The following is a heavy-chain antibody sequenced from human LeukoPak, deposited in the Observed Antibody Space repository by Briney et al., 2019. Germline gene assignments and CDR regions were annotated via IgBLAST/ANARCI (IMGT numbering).Heavy chain of an antibody. CDR1: GGTFSSYA. CDR3: AGRNDRTYYYYGMDV. D-gene: IGHD1-14*01. V-gene: IGHV1-69*13. J-gene: IGHJ6*04. Sequence: ASVKVSCKASGGTFSSYAISWVRQAPGQGLEWMGGIIPIFGTANYAQKFQGRVTITADESTSTAYMELSSLRSEDTAVYYCAGRNDRTYYYYGMDVWGKGTTVTVSS. CDR2: IIPIFGTA.